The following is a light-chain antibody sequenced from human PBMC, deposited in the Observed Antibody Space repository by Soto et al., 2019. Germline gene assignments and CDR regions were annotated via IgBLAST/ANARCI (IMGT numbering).Light chain of an antibody. V-gene: IGKV1-39*01. CDR1: QSISNH. CDR2: AAS. J-gene: IGKJ4*01. Sequence: IQMTQSPSSLSASVEDRVIITCRASQSISNHLNWYQQKPGKAPKLLIFAASSLQSGVPSTFSGSGSGTDFTLTISSLQPEDFATYYCQQSSSTPLTFGGGTKVDI. CDR3: QQSSSTPLT.